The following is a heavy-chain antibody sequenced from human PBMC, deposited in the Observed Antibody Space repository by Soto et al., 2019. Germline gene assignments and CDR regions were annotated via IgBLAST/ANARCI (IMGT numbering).Heavy chain of an antibody. D-gene: IGHD2-2*01. V-gene: IGHV4-30-2*01. CDR1: GGSISSGGYS. CDR3: ARVPDR. CDR2: IYHSGST. J-gene: IGHJ5*02. Sequence: QLQLQESGSGLVKPSQTLSLTCAVSGGSISSGGYSWSWIRQPPGKGLEWIGYIYHSGSTYYNPSANARVSRSVGRSKNQFSLMLSSVTAADTAVYYCARVPDRWGQGTLVTVSS.